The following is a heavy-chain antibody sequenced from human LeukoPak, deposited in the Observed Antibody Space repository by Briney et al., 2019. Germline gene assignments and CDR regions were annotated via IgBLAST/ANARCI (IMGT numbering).Heavy chain of an antibody. D-gene: IGHD5-18*01. Sequence: GASVKVSCKASGGTFSSYAISWVRQAPGQGLEWMGRIIPIFGTANYAQKFQGRVTITTDESTSTAYMELSSLRSEDTAVYYCARAGRTWILDSNKIPLDYWGQGTLVTVSS. CDR2: IIPIFGTA. CDR3: ARAGRTWILDSNKIPLDY. CDR1: GGTFSSYA. J-gene: IGHJ4*02. V-gene: IGHV1-69*05.